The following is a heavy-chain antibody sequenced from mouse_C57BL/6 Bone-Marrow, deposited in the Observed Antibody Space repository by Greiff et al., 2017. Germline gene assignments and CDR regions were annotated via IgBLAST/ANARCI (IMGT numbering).Heavy chain of an antibody. J-gene: IGHJ4*01. D-gene: IGHD1-1*01. V-gene: IGHV2-5*01. CDR3: APSSPNY. Sequence: QVQLQQSGPGLVQPSQSLSITCTVSGFSFTSYGVHWVRQSPGKGLEWLGVIWRGGSTDYNAAFMSRLSITKDNSKSQVFYKMNSVQADDTSIYYWAPSSPNYWGQGTSVTVSS. CDR1: GFSFTSYG. CDR2: IWRGGST.